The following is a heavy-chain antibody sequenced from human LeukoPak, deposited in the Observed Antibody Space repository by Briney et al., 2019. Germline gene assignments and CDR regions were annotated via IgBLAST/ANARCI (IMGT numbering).Heavy chain of an antibody. CDR3: ARDDAGNNVVQH. V-gene: IGHV4-31*03. CDR1: GASISSGGYY. CDR2: IYHSGST. J-gene: IGHJ1*01. D-gene: IGHD1-14*01. Sequence: SETLSLTCTVSGASISSGGYYWSWLRQHPEKGLEWIGYIYHSGSTYYNPFLKSRASISVDTSANQFSLNLNSVTAADTAIYYCARDDAGNNVVQHWGQGTLVTVSS.